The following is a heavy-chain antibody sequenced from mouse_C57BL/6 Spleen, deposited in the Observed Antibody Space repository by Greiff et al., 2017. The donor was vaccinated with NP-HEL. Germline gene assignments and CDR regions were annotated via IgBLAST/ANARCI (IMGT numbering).Heavy chain of an antibody. CDR1: RFTFSDYG. V-gene: IGHV5-17*01. D-gene: IGHD1-1*01. CDR3: ARPFTSYYYGSDY. CDR2: ISSGSSTI. Sequence: DVKLVESGGGLVKPGGSLKLSCAASRFTFSDYGMHWVRQAPEKGLEWVAYISSGSSTIYYADTVKGRFTISRDNAKNTLFLQMTSLRSEDTAMYYCARPFTSYYYGSDYWGQGTTLTVSS. J-gene: IGHJ2*01.